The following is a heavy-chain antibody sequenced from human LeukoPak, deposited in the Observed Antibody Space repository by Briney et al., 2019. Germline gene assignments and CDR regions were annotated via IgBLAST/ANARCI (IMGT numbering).Heavy chain of an antibody. CDR2: ISWNSGII. J-gene: IGHJ6*03. CDR3: AKGSMVRGVIHYYMDV. D-gene: IGHD3-10*01. CDR1: GFTFDDYA. V-gene: IGHV3-9*03. Sequence: PGGSLRLSCAASGFTFDDYAMHWVRQAPGKGLEWVSGISWNSGIIGYADSVKGRFTISRDNAKNSLYLQMNSLRTEDMALYYCAKGSMVRGVIHYYMDVWGKGTTVTVSS.